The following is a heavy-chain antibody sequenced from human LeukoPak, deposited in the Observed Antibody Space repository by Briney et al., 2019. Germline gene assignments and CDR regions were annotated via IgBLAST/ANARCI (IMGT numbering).Heavy chain of an antibody. CDR2: ISWNSGTI. J-gene: IGHJ4*02. V-gene: IGHV3-9*01. CDR1: GFTFYNYA. Sequence: PGGSLRLSCAASGFTFYNYAMHWVRHAPGKGLEWVSGISWNSGTIFYADSVTGRFTIARDNANNSLYLQMSSLRAEDTVLYYCVKDNDFWSGNFDYWGQGTLVTVSS. D-gene: IGHD3-3*01. CDR3: VKDNDFWSGNFDY.